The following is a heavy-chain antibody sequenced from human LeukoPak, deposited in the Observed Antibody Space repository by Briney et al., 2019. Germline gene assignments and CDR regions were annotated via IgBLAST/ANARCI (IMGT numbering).Heavy chain of an antibody. J-gene: IGHJ4*02. D-gene: IGHD3-10*01. CDR3: ARGPIYGSGSYLDY. CDR2: INHSGST. Sequence: PSETLSLTCTVSGGSISSYYWSWIRQPPGKGLEWIGEINHSGSTNYNPSLKSRLTISVDTSKNQFSLKLSSVTAADTAVYYCARGPIYGSGSYLDYWGQGTLVTVSS. V-gene: IGHV4-34*01. CDR1: GGSISSYY.